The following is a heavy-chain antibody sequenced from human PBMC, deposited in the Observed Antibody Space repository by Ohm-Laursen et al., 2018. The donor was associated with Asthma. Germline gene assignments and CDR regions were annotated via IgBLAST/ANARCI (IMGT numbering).Heavy chain of an antibody. CDR1: GFTFSSYA. CDR3: ARDRGYYDSSGYYSLDWYFDL. Sequence: SLRLSCAASGFTFSSYAMHWVRQAPGKGLEWVAVISYDGSNKYYADSVKGRFTISRDNSKNSLYLQMNSLRAEDTAVYYCARDRGYYDSSGYYSLDWYFDLWGRGTLVTVSS. J-gene: IGHJ2*01. CDR2: ISYDGSNK. D-gene: IGHD3-22*01. V-gene: IGHV3-30-3*01.